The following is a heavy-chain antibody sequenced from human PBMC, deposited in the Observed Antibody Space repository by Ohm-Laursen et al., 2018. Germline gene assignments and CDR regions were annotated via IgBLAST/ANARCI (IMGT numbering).Heavy chain of an antibody. CDR3: ATGAHWSGFHY. CDR2: SDPEDDKI. V-gene: IGHV1-24*01. CDR1: GHTLTELS. D-gene: IGHD3-3*01. J-gene: IGHJ4*02. Sequence: ASVKVSCKVSGHTLTELSIDWVRQSPGKGLEWMGGSDPEDDKIIYAQKFQGRVSMTEDTSTETAYMELSGLMSEDTAVYYCATGAHWSGFHYWGQGTLVTVSS.